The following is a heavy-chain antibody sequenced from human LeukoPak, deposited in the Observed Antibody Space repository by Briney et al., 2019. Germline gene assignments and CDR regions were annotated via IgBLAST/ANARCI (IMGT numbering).Heavy chain of an antibody. CDR1: GGSISRYY. D-gene: IGHD6-13*01. Sequence: SETLSLTCNVSGGSISRYYWAWIRQPPGMGLESIGKIHNGGNAYYTPSLKSRVTLSMDASRIQVSLRLSSVTAADTAVYYCASGYSTTLDFWGQGTLVTVSS. J-gene: IGHJ4*02. V-gene: IGHV4-59*04. CDR3: ASGYSTTLDF. CDR2: IHNGGNA.